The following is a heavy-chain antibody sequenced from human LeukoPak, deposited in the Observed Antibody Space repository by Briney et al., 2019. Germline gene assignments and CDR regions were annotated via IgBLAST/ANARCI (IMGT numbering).Heavy chain of an antibody. J-gene: IGHJ6*03. CDR3: ARANDNYYYYYMDV. CDR2: ISSSSSYI. D-gene: IGHD3-9*01. Sequence: GGTLRLSCAASGFTFSSYSMSWVRQAPGKGLEWVSSISSSSSYIYYADSVKGRFTISRDNAKNSLYLQMNSLRAEDTAVYYCARANDNYYYYYMDVWGKGTTVTISS. CDR1: GFTFSSYS. V-gene: IGHV3-21*01.